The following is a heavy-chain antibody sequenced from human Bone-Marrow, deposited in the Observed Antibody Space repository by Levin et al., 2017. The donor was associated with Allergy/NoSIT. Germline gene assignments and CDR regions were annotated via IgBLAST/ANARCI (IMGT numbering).Heavy chain of an antibody. CDR2: IRSKAYGGTA. CDR1: GFTFGDYA. Sequence: GGSLRLSCTASGFTFGDYAVSWVRLAPGKGLEWVGFIRSKAYGGTAGYAASVKGRFIISRDDSKSIAYLQMNSLETEDTAMYYCTRDKIRGFLEWFMFDYWGQGTLVTVSS. J-gene: IGHJ4*02. V-gene: IGHV3-49*04. CDR3: TRDKIRGFLEWFMFDY. D-gene: IGHD3-3*01.